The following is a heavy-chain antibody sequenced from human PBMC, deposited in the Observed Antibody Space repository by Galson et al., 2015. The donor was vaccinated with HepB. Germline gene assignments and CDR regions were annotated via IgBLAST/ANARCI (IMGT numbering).Heavy chain of an antibody. J-gene: IGHJ5*02. V-gene: IGHV3-9*01. CDR1: RFTFDAYA. D-gene: IGHD3-10*01. Sequence: SLRLSCAASRFTFDAYAMHWARQAPGKGLEWVSGISWNSGSIGYADSVKGRFTIPRDNAKNFLYLQMNSLRAEDTALYYCAKDIGGEILSQNWFDPWGQGTLVTVSS. CDR2: ISWNSGSI. CDR3: AKDIGGEILSQNWFDP.